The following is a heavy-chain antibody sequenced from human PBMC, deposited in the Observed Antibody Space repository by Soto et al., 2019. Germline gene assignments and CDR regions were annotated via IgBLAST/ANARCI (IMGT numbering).Heavy chain of an antibody. CDR3: ARGWGRDAFDI. D-gene: IGHD3-16*01. CDR1: GYTFTGYY. J-gene: IGHJ3*02. V-gene: IGHV1-2*04. Sequence: QVQLVQSGAEVKKPGASVKVSCKASGYTFTGYYMDWVRQAPGQGLEWMGWINPNSGGTNYAQKLQGWVTMTRDTSISTAYMELSRLRSDDTAVYYCARGWGRDAFDIWGQGTMVTVSS. CDR2: INPNSGGT.